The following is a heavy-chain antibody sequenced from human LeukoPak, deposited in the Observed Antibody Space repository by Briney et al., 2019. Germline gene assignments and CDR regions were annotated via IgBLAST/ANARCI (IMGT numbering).Heavy chain of an antibody. CDR3: ARRGESASYGDYRFDY. V-gene: IGHV3-23*01. CDR1: GLTVSSNY. Sequence: GGSLRLSCAASGLTVSSNYMSWVRQAPGKGLEWVSAISGSSGLTYYADSVKGRFTISRDNSKNTLFLQMNSLRAEDTAVYYCARRGESASYGDYRFDYWGQGTLVTVSS. D-gene: IGHD4-17*01. CDR2: ISGSSGLT. J-gene: IGHJ4*02.